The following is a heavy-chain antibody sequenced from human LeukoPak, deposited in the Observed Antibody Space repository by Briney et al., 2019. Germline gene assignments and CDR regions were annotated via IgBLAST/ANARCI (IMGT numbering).Heavy chain of an antibody. V-gene: IGHV3-7*01. Sequence: GGSLRLSCAASGFTFSSYWMSWVRQAPGKGLEWVANIKQDGSEKYYVDSVKGRFTISRDNAKNSLHLQMNSLRAEDTAVYYCARDRGDYSSGWYVFGTFDYWGQGTLVIVSS. CDR3: ARDRGDYSSGWYVFGTFDY. CDR2: IKQDGSEK. CDR1: GFTFSSYW. J-gene: IGHJ4*02. D-gene: IGHD6-19*01.